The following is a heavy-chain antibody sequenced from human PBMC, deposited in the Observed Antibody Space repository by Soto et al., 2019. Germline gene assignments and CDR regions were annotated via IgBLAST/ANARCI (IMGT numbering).Heavy chain of an antibody. Sequence: PSETLSLTCTVSGGSISSGGYYWSWIRQHPGKGLEWIGYIYYSGSTYYNPSLKSRVTISVDTSKNQFSLKLSSVTAADTAVYYCARVSADSYYFDYWGQGTLVTVS. CDR3: ARVSADSYYFDY. CDR2: IYYSGST. D-gene: IGHD6-13*01. J-gene: IGHJ4*02. CDR1: GGSISSGGYY. V-gene: IGHV4-31*03.